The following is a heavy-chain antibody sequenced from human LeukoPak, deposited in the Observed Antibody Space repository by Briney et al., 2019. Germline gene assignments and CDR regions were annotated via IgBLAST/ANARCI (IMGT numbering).Heavy chain of an antibody. CDR3: SRGSGWLSAY. CDR1: GFTFGDYL. CDR2: ISGGTT. Sequence: GGSLRLSCTASGFTFGDYLMSWFRQPPGKGLEWIGFISGGTTEYAASVKGRFTISRDDSTSIAYLQMNSLTTEDTAVYYCSRGSGWLSAYWGQGTLVTVSS. D-gene: IGHD6-19*01. J-gene: IGHJ4*02. V-gene: IGHV3-49*03.